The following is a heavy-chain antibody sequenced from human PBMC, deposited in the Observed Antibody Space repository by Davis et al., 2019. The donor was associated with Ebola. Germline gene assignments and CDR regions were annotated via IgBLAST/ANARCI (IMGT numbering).Heavy chain of an antibody. D-gene: IGHD3-3*01. CDR3: ARHDYDFWSGSNWFDP. J-gene: IGHJ5*02. CDR1: GGSISSYY. Sequence: SETLSLTCTVSGGSISSYYWSWIRQPPGQGLEWIGYIYYSGSTNYNPSLKSRVTISVDTSKNQFSLKLSSVTAADTAVYYCARHDYDFWSGSNWFDPWGQGTLVTVSS. CDR2: IYYSGST. V-gene: IGHV4-59*08.